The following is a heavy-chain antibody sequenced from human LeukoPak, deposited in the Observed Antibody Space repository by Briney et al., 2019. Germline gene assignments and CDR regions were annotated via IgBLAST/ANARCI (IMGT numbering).Heavy chain of an antibody. D-gene: IGHD6-13*01. CDR3: ARAPQLGAFYFDY. CDR2: INPNSGGT. Sequence: ASVKVSCKASGYTFTGYYMHWVRQAPGQGLEWMGWINPNSGGTNYAQKFQGRVTMTRDTSISAAYMELSRLRSDDTAVYYCARAPQLGAFYFDYWGQGTLVTVSS. CDR1: GYTFTGYY. V-gene: IGHV1-2*02. J-gene: IGHJ4*02.